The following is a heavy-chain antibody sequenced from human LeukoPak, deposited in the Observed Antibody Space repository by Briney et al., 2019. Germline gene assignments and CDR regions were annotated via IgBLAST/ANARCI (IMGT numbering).Heavy chain of an antibody. CDR3: ARVLSSGWTGFDP. CDR2: IYYSGTT. CDR1: GGSISSYY. Sequence: SETLSLTCTVSGGSISSYYWSWLRQPPGKGLEWIGYIYYSGTTNYNPSLKSRVTISVDTSKNQFSLKLSSVTAADTAVYYCARVLSSGWTGFDPWGQGILVTVSS. J-gene: IGHJ5*02. V-gene: IGHV4-59*01. D-gene: IGHD6-19*01.